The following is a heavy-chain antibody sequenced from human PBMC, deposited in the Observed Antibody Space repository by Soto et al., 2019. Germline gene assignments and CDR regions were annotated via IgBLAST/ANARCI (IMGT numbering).Heavy chain of an antibody. V-gene: IGHV4-59*02. CDR1: GTSVSYYH. CDR3: ARDRGTYDFLSRQWHGWFDP. D-gene: IGHD3-3*01. J-gene: IGHJ5*02. CDR2: VYYTGST. Sequence: SETLSLTCTVSGTSVSYYHWGWIRQPPGKGLEWIGHVYYTGSTTYNPSLKSRVTISLDTTTNQVSLNVSSVTAADTAIYYRARDRGTYDFLSRQWHGWFDPWGQGTLDTVSS.